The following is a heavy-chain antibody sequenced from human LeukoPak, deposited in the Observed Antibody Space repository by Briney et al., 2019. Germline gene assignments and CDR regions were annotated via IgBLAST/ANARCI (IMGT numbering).Heavy chain of an antibody. CDR1: EFTVSRYW. Sequence: GGSLRLSWAASEFTVSRYWMDWVSQAPGEGLVWVSRVSPDGLTTKYAASVKGRFTISRDNAKNTLYLQMNSLRDEHTAMYYCSRERDSNWFDPWGQGTLVTVSS. CDR3: SRERDSNWFDP. V-gene: IGHV3-74*03. CDR2: VSPDGLTT. J-gene: IGHJ5*02.